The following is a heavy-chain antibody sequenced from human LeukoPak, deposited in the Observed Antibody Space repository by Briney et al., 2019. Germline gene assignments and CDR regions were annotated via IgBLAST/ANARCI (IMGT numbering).Heavy chain of an antibody. J-gene: IGHJ4*02. D-gene: IGHD5-18*01. CDR1: GFTFSSYG. CDR3: AKDRGYSYGNFDY. V-gene: IGHV3-23*01. CDR2: ISGSGGST. Sequence: QSGGSLRLSCAASGFTFSSYGMSWVRQAPGKGLEWVSAISGSGGSTYYADSVKGRFTISRDNSKNTLYLQMNSLRAEDTAVYYCAKDRGYSYGNFDYWGQGTLVTVSS.